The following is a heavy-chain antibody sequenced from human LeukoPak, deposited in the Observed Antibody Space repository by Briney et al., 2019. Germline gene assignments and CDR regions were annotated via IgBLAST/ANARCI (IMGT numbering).Heavy chain of an antibody. CDR3: ARDRAANQDWVEFDP. CDR2: IRDSGEA. J-gene: IGHJ5*02. CDR1: GFTFSSYS. D-gene: IGHD3/OR15-3a*01. V-gene: IGHV3-66*03. Sequence: GGSLRLSCAASGFTFSSYSMNWVRQAPGKGLEWVGLIRDSGEAFYADFARGRFAISRDESENTLYLQMNSLRVEDTAVYFCARDRAANQDWVEFDPWGQGTPVIVSS.